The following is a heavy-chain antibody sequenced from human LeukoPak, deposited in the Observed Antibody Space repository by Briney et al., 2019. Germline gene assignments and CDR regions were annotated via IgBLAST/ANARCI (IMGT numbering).Heavy chain of an antibody. CDR2: ITTDSSSK. CDR3: TREAGDPSYGMDV. V-gene: IGHV3-48*04. Sequence: GGSLRLSCAASGFTFSDYSMNWVRRAPGKGLEWVSHITTDSSSKKYTDSVKGRFTISRDNAKNSLYLQMNSLRAEDTALYYCTREAGDPSYGMDVWGQGTSVTVSS. CDR1: GFTFSDYS. J-gene: IGHJ6*02. D-gene: IGHD3-10*01.